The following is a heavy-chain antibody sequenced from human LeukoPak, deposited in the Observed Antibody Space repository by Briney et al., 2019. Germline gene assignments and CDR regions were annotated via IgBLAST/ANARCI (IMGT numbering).Heavy chain of an antibody. CDR2: IYYSGST. CDR3: ARQKQWLAYFDY. D-gene: IGHD6-19*01. CDR1: GGSISSYY. J-gene: IGHJ4*02. V-gene: IGHV4-59*08. Sequence: SETLSLTCTVSGGSISSYYWSWIRQPPGKGLEWIGYIYYSGSTNHNPSLKSRVTISVDTSKNQFSLKLSSVTAADTAVYYCARQKQWLAYFDYWGQGTLVTVSS.